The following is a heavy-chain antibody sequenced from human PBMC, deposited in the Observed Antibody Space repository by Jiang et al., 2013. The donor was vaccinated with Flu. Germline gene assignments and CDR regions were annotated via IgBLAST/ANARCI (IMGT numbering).Heavy chain of an antibody. V-gene: IGHV6-1*01. CDR2: TYYRSKWYN. CDR3: ARARGYFDS. J-gene: IGHJ4*02. Sequence: QTLSLTCAISGDSVSSNSAAWNWIRQSPSGGLEWLGRTYYRSKWYNEYAVSVKSRTTINPDTSKNQFSLQLNSVTPEDTAVYFCARARGYFDSWGQGTLVTVSS. CDR1: GDSVSSNSAA.